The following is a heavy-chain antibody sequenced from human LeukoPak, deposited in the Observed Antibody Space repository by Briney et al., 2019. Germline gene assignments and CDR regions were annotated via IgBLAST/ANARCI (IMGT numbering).Heavy chain of an antibody. V-gene: IGHV3-15*01. CDR1: GFTFSNAW. CDR3: TTDVVVKYYYHYGMDV. D-gene: IGHD2-2*01. J-gene: IGHJ6*02. CDR2: IKSKTDGGTT. Sequence: PGGSLRLSCAASGFTFSNAWMSRVRQAPGKRLEWVGRIKSKTDGGTTDYAAPVKGRFTISRDDSKNTLYLQMNSLKTEDTAVSYCTTDVVVKYYYHYGMDVWGQGTTVTVSS.